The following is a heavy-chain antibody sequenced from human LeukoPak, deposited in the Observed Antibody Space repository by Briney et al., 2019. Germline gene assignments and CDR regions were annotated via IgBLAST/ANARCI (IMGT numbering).Heavy chain of an antibody. CDR2: ISGSDRTT. J-gene: IGHJ4*02. CDR1: GFTFSNYA. V-gene: IGHV3-23*01. D-gene: IGHD1-1*01. CDR3: AKATGTLGN. Sequence: PGGSLRLSCAASGFTFSNYAMSWVRQAPGKGPEWVSGISGSDRTTYYADSVKGRFTISRDNFRNTLYLQVNSLTAEDTAIYYCAKATGTLGNWGQGTLVIVSS.